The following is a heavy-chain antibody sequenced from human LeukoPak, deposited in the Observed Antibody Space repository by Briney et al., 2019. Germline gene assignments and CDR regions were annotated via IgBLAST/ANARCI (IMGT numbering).Heavy chain of an antibody. CDR1: GGTFSSYA. V-gene: IGHV1-18*01. CDR3: ARDRVEGGSYYYGSGSPNSV. D-gene: IGHD3-10*01. CDR2: ISAYNGNT. Sequence: GASVKVSCKASGGTFSSYAISWVRQAPGQGLEWMGWISAYNGNTNYAQKLQGRVTMTTDTSTSTAYMELRSLRSDDTAVYYCARDRVEGGSYYYGSGSPNSVWGQGTLVTVSS. J-gene: IGHJ4*02.